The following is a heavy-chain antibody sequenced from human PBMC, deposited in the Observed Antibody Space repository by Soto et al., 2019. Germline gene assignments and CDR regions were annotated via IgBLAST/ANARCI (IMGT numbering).Heavy chain of an antibody. D-gene: IGHD6-6*01. Sequence: EVQLVESGGGLVQPGGSLRLSCAASGFTVSSTYMSWVRQAPGKGLEWVSVIYSGGLTYYADSVKGRFTFSREDSKNTLYLQMNSLRAEDTAVYYCARMRSSSAGILYYYYYMDVWGKGTTVTVSS. J-gene: IGHJ6*03. CDR2: IYSGGLT. V-gene: IGHV3-66*01. CDR3: ARMRSSSAGILYYYYYMDV. CDR1: GFTVSSTY.